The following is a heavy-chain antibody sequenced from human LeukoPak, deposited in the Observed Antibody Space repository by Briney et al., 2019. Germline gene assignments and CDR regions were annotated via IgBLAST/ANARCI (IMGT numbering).Heavy chain of an antibody. Sequence: PGGSLRLSCVTAGFSFSRYSLIWVRQAPGKGLEWVASITGGSSYIYYSDSVKGRFTISRDNAKKSLYLRMNSLRAEDTAVYYCASSEVVAYDYWGQGTLVTVSS. CDR2: ITGGSSYI. CDR3: ASSEVVAYDY. CDR1: GFSFSRYS. V-gene: IGHV3-21*01. J-gene: IGHJ4*02. D-gene: IGHD3-22*01.